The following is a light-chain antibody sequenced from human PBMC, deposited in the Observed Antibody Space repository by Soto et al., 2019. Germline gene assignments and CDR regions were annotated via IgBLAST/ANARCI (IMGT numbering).Light chain of an antibody. CDR2: RNN. J-gene: IGLJ3*02. V-gene: IGLV1-47*01. CDR3: AAWDDSLSCPV. CDR1: DSNIGDHY. Sequence: QSVLTQPPSASGTPGQRVTISCSGSDSNIGDHYVSWYQQFPGAAPKLLIFRNNKRPSGVPDRFSGSKSGTSASLSINGLRSDDEADYSCAAWDDSLSCPVFGGGTKLTVL.